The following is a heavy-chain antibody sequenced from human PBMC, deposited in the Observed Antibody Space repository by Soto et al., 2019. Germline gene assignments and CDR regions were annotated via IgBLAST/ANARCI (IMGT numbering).Heavy chain of an antibody. CDR2: ISSSGSTI. CDR1: GFTFSSYE. D-gene: IGHD6-13*01. J-gene: IGHJ4*02. CDR3: ARDDFSSWPNLFDH. Sequence: PGGSLRLSCVASGFTFSSYEMNWVRQAPGKGLEWVSYISSSGSTIYYADSVKGRFTISRDNAKNSLYLQMNSLRAEDTAVYYCARDDFSSWPNLFDHWGQGTLVTVSS. V-gene: IGHV3-48*03.